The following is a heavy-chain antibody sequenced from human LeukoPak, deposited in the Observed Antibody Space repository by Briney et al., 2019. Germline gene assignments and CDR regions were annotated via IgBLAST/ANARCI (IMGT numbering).Heavy chain of an antibody. D-gene: IGHD3-3*01. Sequence: GASVKVSCKASGGTFSSYAISWVRQAPGQGLEWMGGIIPIFGTANYAQKFQGRVTITADESTSTAYMELSSLRSEDTAVYYCATQIRGDIWSGYWFSFDYWGQGTLVTVSS. V-gene: IGHV1-69*13. CDR1: GGTFSSYA. CDR3: ATQIRGDIWSGYWFSFDY. J-gene: IGHJ4*02. CDR2: IIPIFGTA.